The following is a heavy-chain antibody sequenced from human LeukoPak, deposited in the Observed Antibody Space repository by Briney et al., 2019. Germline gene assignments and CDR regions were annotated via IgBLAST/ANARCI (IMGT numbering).Heavy chain of an antibody. D-gene: IGHD6-19*01. CDR2: INANSGTR. V-gene: IGHV3-23*01. J-gene: IGHJ5*01. Sequence: GGSLRLSCEASGFAFSFFAMSWLRQAPGKGLEWVSTINANSGTRSYAASVRGRFTISRDNSKNTLYLQLNTLRADDTAVYYCAKPISGGLAVTADWFAPWGRGTLVVVSS. CDR3: AKPISGGLAVTADWFAP. CDR1: GFAFSFFA.